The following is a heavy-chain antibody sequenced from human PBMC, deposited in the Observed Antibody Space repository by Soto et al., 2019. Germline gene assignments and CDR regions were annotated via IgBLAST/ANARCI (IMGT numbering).Heavy chain of an antibody. D-gene: IGHD3-10*01. CDR3: AKVPLSGSSSYYFDY. Sequence: PGGSLRLSCAASGFTFDDYAMHWVRQAPGKGLEWVSGISWNSGSIGYADSVKGRFTTSRDNAKNSLYLQMNSLRAEDTALYYCAKVPLSGSSSYYFDYWGQGTLVTVSS. J-gene: IGHJ4*02. CDR1: GFTFDDYA. V-gene: IGHV3-9*01. CDR2: ISWNSGSI.